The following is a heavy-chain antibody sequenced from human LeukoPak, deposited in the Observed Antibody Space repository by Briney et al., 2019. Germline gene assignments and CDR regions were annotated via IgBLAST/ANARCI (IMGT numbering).Heavy chain of an antibody. CDR1: GFTFSSYW. V-gene: IGHV3-7*03. J-gene: IGHJ4*02. CDR3: ARDDYVWGSYNDY. CDR2: IKQDGSEK. Sequence: PGRSLRLSCAASGFTFSSYWMSWVRQAPGKGLEWVANIKQDGSEKYYVDSVKGRFTISRDNAKNSLYLQMNSLRAEDTAVYYCARDDYVWGSYNDYWGQGTLVTVSS. D-gene: IGHD3-16*01.